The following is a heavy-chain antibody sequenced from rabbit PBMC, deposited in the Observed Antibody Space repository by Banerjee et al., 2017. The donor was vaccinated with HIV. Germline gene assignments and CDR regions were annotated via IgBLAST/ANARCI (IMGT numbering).Heavy chain of an antibody. CDR1: GFDFSSNA. CDR3: ARDLAGVIGWNFNL. J-gene: IGHJ4*01. Sequence: QEQLVESGGDLVKPEGSLTLTCKASGFDFSSNAMCWVRQAPGKGLEWIGCINSSSRNVVYASWATGRFTISKTSSTTVTLQMTSLTAADTATYLCARDLAGVIGWNFNLWGPGTLVTDS. CDR2: INSSSRNV. V-gene: IGHV1S45*01. D-gene: IGHD4-1*01.